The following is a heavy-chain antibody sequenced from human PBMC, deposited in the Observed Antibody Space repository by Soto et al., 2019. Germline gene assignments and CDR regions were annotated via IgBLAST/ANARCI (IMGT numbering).Heavy chain of an antibody. Sequence: EVQVVESGGGLVQPGGSLRLSCAASGFTFSNHWMTWVRQAPGKGLEWVANIKQDGREKYYVDSVKVQFTLSRDNGKNSLSLQMNSLRAEDTAVYYCARDSAYCRSTSCYLSYCYYMDVWGKGTTVTVSS. CDR1: GFTFSNHW. CDR3: ARDSAYCRSTSCYLSYCYYMDV. J-gene: IGHJ6*03. D-gene: IGHD2-2*01. V-gene: IGHV3-7*01. CDR2: IKQDGREK.